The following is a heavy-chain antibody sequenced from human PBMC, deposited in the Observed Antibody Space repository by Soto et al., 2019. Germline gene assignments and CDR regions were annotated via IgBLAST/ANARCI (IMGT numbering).Heavy chain of an antibody. CDR2: IYYSEST. V-gene: IGHV4-34*09. D-gene: IGHD4-17*01. CDR1: GGSFSGYY. J-gene: IGHJ5*02. CDR3: TRALVGYGDGNWFDP. Sequence: SETLSLTCAVYGGSFSGYYWSWIRQPPGKGLEWIGYIYYSESTYYNPSLKSRVAISVDPSNNQFSLILTSVTAADTAIYYCTRALVGYGDGNWFDPWSQGTLVTVS.